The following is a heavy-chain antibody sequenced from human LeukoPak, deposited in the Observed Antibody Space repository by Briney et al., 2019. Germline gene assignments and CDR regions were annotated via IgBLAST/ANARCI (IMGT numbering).Heavy chain of an antibody. CDR2: IYYSGST. CDR3: ARGDVVPETVYYYYYYMDV. CDR1: GGTINSGEHY. V-gene: IGHV4-61*08. J-gene: IGHJ6*03. Sequence: ASQTLSLTCTVSGGTINSGEHYWGWIRQTPGKGLEWIGYIYYSGSTNYNPSLKSRVTISIDTSKNQFSLKLSSVTAADTAVYYCARGDVVPETVYYYYYYMDVWGKGTTVTVSS. D-gene: IGHD2-2*01.